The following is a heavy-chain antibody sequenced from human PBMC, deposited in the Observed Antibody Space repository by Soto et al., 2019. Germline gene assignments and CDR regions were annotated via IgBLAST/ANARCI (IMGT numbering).Heavy chain of an antibody. J-gene: IGHJ4*02. Sequence: VGSMRLSCAASGFSFSSYWMSWVRQAPGKGLEWVVSIKHDAGETYYLDSVKGRFTVSRDNAKNSLYLQMDSLRVEDTAMYYCAXDVVKGSYYDFWSGSLFWGQGSLFTVSS. V-gene: IGHV3-7*01. CDR2: IKHDAGET. D-gene: IGHD3-3*01. CDR3: AXDVVKGSYYDFWSGSLF. CDR1: GFSFSSYW.